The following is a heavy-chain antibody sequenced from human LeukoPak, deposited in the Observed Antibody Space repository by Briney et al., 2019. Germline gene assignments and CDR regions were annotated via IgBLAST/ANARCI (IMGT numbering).Heavy chain of an antibody. CDR3: ARHRVGDSSGYNYPFDY. V-gene: IGHV4-31*03. J-gene: IGHJ4*02. Sequence: SETLSLTCTVSGASISSGRYYWSWIRHLPGKGLEWIAYIYYSGSTYYNPSLKSRVTISIDTSNNQFSLNLISVTAADTAVYYCARHRVGDSSGYNYPFDYWGQGTLVTVSS. CDR2: IYYSGST. CDR1: GASISSGRYY. D-gene: IGHD3-22*01.